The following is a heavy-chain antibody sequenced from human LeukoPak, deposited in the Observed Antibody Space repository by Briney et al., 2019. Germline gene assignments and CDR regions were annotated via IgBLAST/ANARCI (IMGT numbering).Heavy chain of an antibody. J-gene: IGHJ4*02. Sequence: SETLSLTCAVYGGSFSGYYWSWIRQPPGKGLEWIGEIKHSGSTNYNPSLKSRVTISVDTSKNQFSLKLSPVTAADTAVYYCARDPDGYNKEAYWGQGTLVTVSS. V-gene: IGHV4-34*01. D-gene: IGHD5-12*01. CDR3: ARDPDGYNKEAY. CDR1: GGSFSGYY. CDR2: IKHSGST.